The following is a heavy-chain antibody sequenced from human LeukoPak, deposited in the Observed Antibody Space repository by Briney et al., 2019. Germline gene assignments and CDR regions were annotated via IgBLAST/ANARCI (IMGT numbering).Heavy chain of an antibody. J-gene: IGHJ4*02. CDR1: GYTFTRYH. V-gene: IGHV1-46*01. CDR2: IIPSGGAT. CDR3: ARDAYGSDY. D-gene: IGHD3-10*01. Sequence: GASVKVSCKASGYTFTRYHMHWVRQAPGHGLEWMGRIIPSGGATTYAQKFQGRVTMTSDTSTTTVYMELSSLRSEDTAMYYCARDAYGSDYRGQGTLVTVSS.